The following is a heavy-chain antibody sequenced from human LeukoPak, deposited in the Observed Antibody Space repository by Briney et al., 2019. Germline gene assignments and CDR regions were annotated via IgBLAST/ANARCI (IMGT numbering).Heavy chain of an antibody. J-gene: IGHJ4*02. CDR1: GFTFSSYS. CDR2: ISSSSYI. CDR3: ARGTRLRQATTAPEAGY. D-gene: IGHD5-12*01. Sequence: KPGGSLRLSCAASGFTFSSYSMNWVRQAPGKGLEWVSSISSSSYIYYADSVKGRFTISRDNAKNSLYLQMNSLRAEDTAVYYCARGTRLRQATTAPEAGYWGQGTLVTVSS. V-gene: IGHV3-21*01.